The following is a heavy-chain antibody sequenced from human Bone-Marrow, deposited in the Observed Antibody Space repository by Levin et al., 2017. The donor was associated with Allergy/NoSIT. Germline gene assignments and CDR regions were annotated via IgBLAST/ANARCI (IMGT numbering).Heavy chain of an antibody. J-gene: IGHJ4*02. CDR1: GFTFSSYA. V-gene: IGHV3-23*01. Sequence: PGGSLRLSCAASGFTFSSYAMSWVRQAPGRGLEWVSRISDSGGIPYYADSVKGRFTISRDNSKNTLYLQMHTLRAADTAVYYCAKVLPVAGTFFGYWGQGTLVTVSS. CDR2: ISDSGGIP. CDR3: AKVLPVAGTFFGY. D-gene: IGHD6-19*01.